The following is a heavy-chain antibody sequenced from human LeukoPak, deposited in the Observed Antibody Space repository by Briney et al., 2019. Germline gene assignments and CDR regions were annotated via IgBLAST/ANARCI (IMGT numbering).Heavy chain of an antibody. V-gene: IGHV4-61*02. D-gene: IGHD2-15*01. Sequence: PSQTLSLTCTVSGGSISSGSYYWSWIRQPAGKGLEWIGRIYTSGSTNYNPSLKSRVTISVDTSKNQFSLKLSSVTAADTAVYYCARHRCSGGSCYPMNWFDPWGQGTLVTVSS. CDR2: IYTSGST. CDR3: ARHRCSGGSCYPMNWFDP. CDR1: GGSISSGSYY. J-gene: IGHJ5*02.